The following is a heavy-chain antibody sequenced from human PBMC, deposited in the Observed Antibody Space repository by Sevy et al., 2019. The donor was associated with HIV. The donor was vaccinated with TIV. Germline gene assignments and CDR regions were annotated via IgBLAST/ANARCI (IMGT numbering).Heavy chain of an antibody. CDR2: ISSSSSTI. CDR3: ARDQAKQLVLGGFDY. CDR1: GFTFSSYS. V-gene: IGHV3-48*02. J-gene: IGHJ4*02. D-gene: IGHD6-6*01. Sequence: GGSLRLSCAASGFTFSSYSMNWVRQAPGKGLEWVSYISSSSSTIYYADSVKGRFTISRDNAKNSLYLQMNSLRDEDTAVYYCARDQAKQLVLGGFDYWGQRTLVTVSS.